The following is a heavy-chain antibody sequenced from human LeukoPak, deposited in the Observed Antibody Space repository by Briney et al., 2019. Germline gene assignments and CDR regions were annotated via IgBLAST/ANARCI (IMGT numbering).Heavy chain of an antibody. Sequence: GGSLRLSCVGSGFSFGSYSMNWVRQAPGKGLEWVSYINSISTRVYYADSVKGRVTISRDNAKNSVYLQMNSLTAEDTAVYYCARDRSNNWDYGLDVWGQGTVVTVSS. CDR2: INSISTRV. CDR3: ARDRSNNWDYGLDV. J-gene: IGHJ3*01. CDR1: GFSFGSYS. V-gene: IGHV3-48*01. D-gene: IGHD1-20*01.